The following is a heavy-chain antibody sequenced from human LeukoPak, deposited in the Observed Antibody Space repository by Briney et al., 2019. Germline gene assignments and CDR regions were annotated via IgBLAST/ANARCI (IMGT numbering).Heavy chain of an antibody. CDR1: GFTFSSYS. J-gene: IGHJ3*02. D-gene: IGHD3-22*01. CDR3: ARESSITMIAIANDAFDI. Sequence: PGGSLRLSCAASGFTFSSYSMNWVRQAPGKGLEWVSSISSSSYIYYADSVKGRFTISRDNATNSLYLQMNSLRAEDTAVYYCARESSITMIAIANDAFDIWGQGTMVTVSS. V-gene: IGHV3-21*01. CDR2: ISSSSYI.